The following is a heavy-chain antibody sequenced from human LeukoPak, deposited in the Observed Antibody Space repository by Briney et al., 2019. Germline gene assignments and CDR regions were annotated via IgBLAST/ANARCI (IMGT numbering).Heavy chain of an antibody. D-gene: IGHD5-12*01. V-gene: IGHV1-46*01. Sequence: GASVKVSCKASGYTFTGYYMHWVRQAPGQGLEWMGIINPSGGSTSYAQKFQGRVTMTRDMSTSTVYMELSSLRSEDTAVYYCARELYGGYSSSDYWGQGTLVTVSS. CDR2: INPSGGST. J-gene: IGHJ4*02. CDR3: ARELYGGYSSSDY. CDR1: GYTFTGYY.